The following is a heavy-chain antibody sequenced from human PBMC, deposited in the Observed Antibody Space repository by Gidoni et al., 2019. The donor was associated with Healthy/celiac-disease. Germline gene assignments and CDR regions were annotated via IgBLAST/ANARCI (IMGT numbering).Heavy chain of an antibody. CDR3: ATLAYCGGDCYDDFDI. CDR2: IYPGDSDT. V-gene: IGHV5-51*01. CDR1: GYSFTSHC. D-gene: IGHD2-21*01. Sequence: VQLVQSGAEVHKPGESLTISCKGSGYSFTSHCIGWVRQMPGKGLEWMGIIYPGDSDTRYSPSFQGQVTISADKSISTAYLQWSSLKASDTAMYYCATLAYCGGDCYDDFDIWGQGTMVTVSS. J-gene: IGHJ3*02.